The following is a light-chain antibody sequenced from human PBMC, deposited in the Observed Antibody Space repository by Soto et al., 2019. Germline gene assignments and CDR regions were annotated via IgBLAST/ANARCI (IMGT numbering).Light chain of an antibody. J-gene: IGLJ2*01. CDR3: STWDDSRTNVI. CDR2: SNV. V-gene: IGLV1-47*02. Sequence: QSVLIQPPSASGTPGQSVTISCSGSSANFGCQFVYWYQQLPGTAPKLLIYSNVLRPSGVPDRFSGSRSGSSASLAISGLRSEDEADYYCSTWDDSRTNVIFGGGTKLTVL. CDR1: SANFGCQF.